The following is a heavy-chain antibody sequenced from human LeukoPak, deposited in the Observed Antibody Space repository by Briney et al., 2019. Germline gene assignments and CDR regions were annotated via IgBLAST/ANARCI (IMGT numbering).Heavy chain of an antibody. D-gene: IGHD6-19*01. Sequence: PSETLSLTCAVSGGSISSSNWWSWVRQPPGKGLEWIGEIYHSGSTNYNPSLKSRVTISVDKSKNQFSLKLSSVTAADTAVYYCASTGPSGWYSPSPSTVRWFDPWGQGTLVTVSS. CDR1: GGSISSSNW. J-gene: IGHJ5*02. CDR3: ASTGPSGWYSPSPSTVRWFDP. V-gene: IGHV4-4*02. CDR2: IYHSGST.